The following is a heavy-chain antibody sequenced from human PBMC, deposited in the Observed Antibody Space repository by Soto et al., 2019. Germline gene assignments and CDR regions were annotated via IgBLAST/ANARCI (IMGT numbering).Heavy chain of an antibody. Sequence: EVQLLESGGGLLQPGGSLRLSCAASGFTFTSYVMSWVRQAPGKGLEWVSTISGGGETTQYAESGEGRFTIARDNAKNTRYLQMNGLTAEDTAVYYCAKKSPGYSPCDCWGQGTLVTVCS. V-gene: IGHV3-23*01. D-gene: IGHD3-9*01. CDR3: AKKSPGYSPCDC. CDR2: ISGGGETT. J-gene: IGHJ4*02. CDR1: GFTFTSYV.